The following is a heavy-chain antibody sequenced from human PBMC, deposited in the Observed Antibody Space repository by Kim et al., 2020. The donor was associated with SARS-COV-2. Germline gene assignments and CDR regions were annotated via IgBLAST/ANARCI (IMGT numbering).Heavy chain of an antibody. D-gene: IGHD3-10*01. CDR3: AKRNSDSGTYYSFDY. Sequence: DAGKGRFTISRDKSNNTLYLLMSSLGAEDTAVYYCAKRNSDSGTYYSFDYWGQGTLVTVSS. J-gene: IGHJ4*02. V-gene: IGHV3-23*01.